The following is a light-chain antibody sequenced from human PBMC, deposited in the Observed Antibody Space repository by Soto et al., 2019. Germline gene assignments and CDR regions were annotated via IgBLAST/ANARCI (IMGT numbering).Light chain of an antibody. Sequence: DIQMTQSPSSQSASVGDRVTITCRAGQSISSYLNWYQQKPGKAPKLLIYAASSLQSGVPSRFSGSGSGTDFTLTISSLQPEDFATYYCQQSYSTPYTFGQGTKLEIK. CDR2: AAS. CDR3: QQSYSTPYT. V-gene: IGKV1-39*01. J-gene: IGKJ2*01. CDR1: QSISSY.